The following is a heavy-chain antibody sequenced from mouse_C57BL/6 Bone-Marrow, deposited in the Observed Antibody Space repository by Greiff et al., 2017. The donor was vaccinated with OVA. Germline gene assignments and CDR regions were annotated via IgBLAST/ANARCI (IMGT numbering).Heavy chain of an antibody. V-gene: IGHV1-76*01. D-gene: IGHD1-1*01. CDR3: AREGITTGVADY. Sequence: VQLQQSGAELVRPGASVKLSCKASGYTFTDYYINWVKQRPGQGLEWIARIYPGSGNTYYNEKFKGKATLTAEKSSSTAYMQLSSLTSEDSAVYFCAREGITTGVADYWGQGTTLTVSS. CDR1: GYTFTDYY. CDR2: IYPGSGNT. J-gene: IGHJ2*01.